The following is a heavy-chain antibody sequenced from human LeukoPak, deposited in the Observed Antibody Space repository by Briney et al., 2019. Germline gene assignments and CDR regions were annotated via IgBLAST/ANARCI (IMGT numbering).Heavy chain of an antibody. CDR2: IYSGGST. Sequence: HPGGSMRLSCAASGFTVSSNFMSWVRQAPGKGLEWVSAIYSGGSTYYADSVKGRFTISRDNSKNTLYLQMNSLRAEDTAVYYCAKGGIMQSSSPGLQYFDLWGRGTLVSVSS. CDR1: GFTVSSNF. CDR3: AKGGIMQSSSPGLQYFDL. D-gene: IGHD6-6*01. V-gene: IGHV3-53*01. J-gene: IGHJ2*01.